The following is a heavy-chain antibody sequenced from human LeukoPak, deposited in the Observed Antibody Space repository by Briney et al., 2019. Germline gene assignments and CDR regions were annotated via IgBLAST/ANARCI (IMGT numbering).Heavy chain of an antibody. V-gene: IGHV4-59*01. Sequence: SETLSLTCTVSGGSISNNYWSWFRRPPGKGLEWIGYIYYSGSTNYNPSLKSRVTISVDTSKSQFSLKLSSVTAADTAVYYCASHKGFWGQGTLVTVSS. CDR3: ASHKGF. CDR2: IYYSGST. J-gene: IGHJ4*02. CDR1: GGSISNNY.